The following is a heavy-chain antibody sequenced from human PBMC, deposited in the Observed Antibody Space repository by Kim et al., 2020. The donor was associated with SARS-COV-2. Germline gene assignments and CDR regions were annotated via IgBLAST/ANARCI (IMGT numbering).Heavy chain of an antibody. CDR1: GDSVSSNITT. J-gene: IGHJ5*02. CDR2: TYYRSKWFN. Sequence: SQTLSLTCAISGDSVSSNITTWNWIRQFPSRGLEWLGRTYYRSKWFNDYAVSVKSRITINPDTSKNQFSLQLNSMTPEDTAVYYCARGNYFDPWGQGTLVTVSS. CDR3: ARGNYFDP. D-gene: IGHD1-7*01. V-gene: IGHV6-1*01.